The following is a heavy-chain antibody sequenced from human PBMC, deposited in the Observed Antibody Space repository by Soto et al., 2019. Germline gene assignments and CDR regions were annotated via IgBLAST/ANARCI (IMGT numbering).Heavy chain of an antibody. Sequence: TSETLSLTCTVSGGSISSGGYYWSWIRQHPGKGLVWIGYIYYSGSTYYNPSLKSRVTISVDTSKNQFSLKLSSVTAADTAVYYCARDRYYYGSGPFDPWGQGTLVTVSS. J-gene: IGHJ5*02. CDR1: GGSISSGGYY. V-gene: IGHV4-31*03. CDR3: ARDRYYYGSGPFDP. CDR2: IYYSGST. D-gene: IGHD3-10*01.